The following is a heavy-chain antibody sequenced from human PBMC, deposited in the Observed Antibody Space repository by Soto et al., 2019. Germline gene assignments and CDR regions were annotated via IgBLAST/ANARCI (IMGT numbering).Heavy chain of an antibody. V-gene: IGHV4-31*03. CDR3: ARDVRGLGMDV. Sequence: QVQLQESGPGLVKPSQTLSLTCTVSGGYISRGGYYWSWIRQHPGKGLEWIGYIYYSGSTYYNPSLKSRVTISVDTSKNQFSLKLSSVTAADTDVYYCARDVRGLGMDVWGQGTTVTVSS. CDR1: GGYISRGGYY. D-gene: IGHD3-10*01. CDR2: IYYSGST. J-gene: IGHJ6*02.